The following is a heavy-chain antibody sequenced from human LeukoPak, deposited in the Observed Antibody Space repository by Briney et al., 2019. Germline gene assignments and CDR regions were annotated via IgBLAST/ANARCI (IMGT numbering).Heavy chain of an antibody. CDR3: ARLSSSWEYYYYGMDV. CDR1: GFTFSSYG. V-gene: IGHV3-33*01. D-gene: IGHD6-13*01. J-gene: IGHJ6*02. CDR2: IWYHGKKD. Sequence: GGSLRLSCAASGFTFSSYGMHWVRQAPGKGLEWVAGIWYHGKKDHYADSVKGRFIISRDNSMNTLYLQMSSLRAEDTAVYYCARLSSSWEYYYYGMDVWGQGTTVTVSS.